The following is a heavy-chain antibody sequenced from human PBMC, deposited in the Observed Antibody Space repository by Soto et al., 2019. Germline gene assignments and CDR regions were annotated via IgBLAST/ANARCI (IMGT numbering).Heavy chain of an antibody. CDR1: GFTFSSNS. V-gene: IGHV3-48*02. J-gene: IGHJ5*02. CDR3: ARVIWSGHLTSDL. Sequence: ESGGGLVQPGGSLRLSCAASGFTFSSNSMNWVRQAPGKGLEWISYISSSSSTIYADSVQGRFTISRDNAKYSLYLQTNSLRDEDTAVYYCARVIWSGHLTSDLWGQGTLVTVSS. CDR2: ISSSSSTI. D-gene: IGHD3-3*01.